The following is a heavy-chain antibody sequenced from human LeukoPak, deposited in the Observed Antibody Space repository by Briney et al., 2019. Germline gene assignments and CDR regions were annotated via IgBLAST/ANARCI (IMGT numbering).Heavy chain of an antibody. D-gene: IGHD3-22*01. CDR2: IYHSGST. CDR1: GGSISSGGYS. Sequence: PSQTLSLTCAVSGGSISSGGYSWSWIRQPPGKGLEWIGYIYHSGSTYYNPSLKSRVTISVDRSKNQFSRKLSSVTAADTAVYYCARGPPSPYYDSSGYWFDPRGQGTLVTVSS. V-gene: IGHV4-30-2*01. J-gene: IGHJ5*02. CDR3: ARGPPSPYYDSSGYWFDP.